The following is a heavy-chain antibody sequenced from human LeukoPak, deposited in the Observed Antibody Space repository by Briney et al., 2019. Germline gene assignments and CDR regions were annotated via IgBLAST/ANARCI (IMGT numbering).Heavy chain of an antibody. V-gene: IGHV4-59*01. CDR1: GGSISDYY. D-gene: IGHD3-22*01. J-gene: IGHJ4*02. CDR3: ARESFYDSSGYYLFDY. Sequence: ASETLSLTCTVSGGSISDYYWSWIRQPPGKGLEWIGYIFYNGSTNYNPSLKSRVTISVDTSKNQFSLKLSSVTAADTAVYYCARESFYDSSGYYLFDYWGQGTLVTVSS. CDR2: IFYNGST.